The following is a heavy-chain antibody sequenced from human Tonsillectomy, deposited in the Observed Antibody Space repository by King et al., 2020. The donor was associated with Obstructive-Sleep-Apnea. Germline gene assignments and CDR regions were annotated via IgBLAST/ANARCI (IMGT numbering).Heavy chain of an antibody. CDR3: ARGDCSGSVCYVGGENWFDP. CDR2: IFSRGTT. D-gene: IGHD2-8*02. CDR1: GASITSGDHY. J-gene: IGHJ5*02. V-gene: IGHV4-30-4*01. Sequence: VQLQESGPGLLKPSQTLSLTCNVSGASITSGDHYWTWIRQPPGKGLEWLGYIFSRGTTYYKKSLRSRLSISTEPSKNQFSLRLISVTAADTAVYYCARGDCSGSVCYVGGENWFDPWGQGTLVTVSS.